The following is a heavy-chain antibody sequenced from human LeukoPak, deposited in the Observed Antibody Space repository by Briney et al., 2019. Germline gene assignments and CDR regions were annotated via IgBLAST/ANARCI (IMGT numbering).Heavy chain of an antibody. D-gene: IGHD3-10*01. CDR2: INSNSNYM. CDR1: GFTFSRYS. J-gene: IGHJ3*02. V-gene: IGHV3-21*03. Sequence: GGSLRLSCAASGFTFSRYSMNWVRQAPGKGLEWVSSINSNSNYMSYADSVKGRFTISRDNAKNSLYLQMTSLRAEDTAVYYCARSEFEAFDMWGQGTMVTASS. CDR3: ARSEFEAFDM.